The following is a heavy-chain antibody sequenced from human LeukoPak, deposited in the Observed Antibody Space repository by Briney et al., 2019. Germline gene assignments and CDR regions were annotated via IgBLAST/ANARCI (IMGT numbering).Heavy chain of an antibody. CDR1: GFTFSSYW. V-gene: IGHV3-21*01. CDR3: ARVRGTYYYDSSGYYPSLSFDY. D-gene: IGHD3-22*01. CDR2: ISSSSSYL. J-gene: IGHJ4*02. Sequence: GGSLRLSCAASGFTFSSYWMSWVRQAPGKGLEWVSSISSSSSYLYYADSVKGRFTISRDNAKNSLYLQMNSLRAEDTAVYYCARVRGTYYYDSSGYYPSLSFDYWGQGTLVTVSS.